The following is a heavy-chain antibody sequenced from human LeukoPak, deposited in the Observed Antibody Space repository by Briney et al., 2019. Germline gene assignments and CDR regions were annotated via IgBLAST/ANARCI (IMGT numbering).Heavy chain of an antibody. J-gene: IGHJ4*02. CDR1: GFTFSSYW. CDR2: INHNGNVN. V-gene: IGHV3-7*03. CDR3: ARDPHYYDSSGYSDY. D-gene: IGHD3-22*01. Sequence: GGSLRLSCAASGFTFSSYWMNWARQAPGKGLEWVASINHNGNVNYYVDSVKGRFTISRDNAKNSLYLQMSNLRAEDTAVYYCARDPHYYDSSGYSDYWGQGTLVTVSS.